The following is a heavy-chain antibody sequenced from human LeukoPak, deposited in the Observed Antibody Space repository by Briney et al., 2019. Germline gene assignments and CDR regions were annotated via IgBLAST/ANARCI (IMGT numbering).Heavy chain of an antibody. CDR3: ARATLDSSGWYPDY. CDR2: IWYDGSNK. D-gene: IGHD6-19*01. Sequence: GGSLRLSCAASGFTFSSYGMHWVRQAPGKELEWVAVIWYDGSNKYYADSVKGRFTISRDNSKNTLYVQMNSLRAEDTAVYYCARATLDSSGWYPDYWGQGTLVTVSS. V-gene: IGHV3-33*01. CDR1: GFTFSSYG. J-gene: IGHJ4*02.